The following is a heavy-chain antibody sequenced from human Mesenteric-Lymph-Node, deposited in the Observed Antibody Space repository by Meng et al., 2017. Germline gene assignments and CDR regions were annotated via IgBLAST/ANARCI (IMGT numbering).Heavy chain of an antibody. CDR3: ARMYYFPSSAYQNYFDP. CDR2: ISPGDSET. V-gene: IGHV5-51*01. D-gene: IGHD3-22*01. J-gene: IGHJ5*02. CDR1: GYSFTSYW. Sequence: GESLKISCKGSGYSFTSYWIGWVRQMPGKGLEWMGIISPGDSETRYSPSFQGQVTLSADTSISNAYLQWSSLKASDTAMYYCARMYYFPSSAYQNYFDPWGQGTMVTVSS.